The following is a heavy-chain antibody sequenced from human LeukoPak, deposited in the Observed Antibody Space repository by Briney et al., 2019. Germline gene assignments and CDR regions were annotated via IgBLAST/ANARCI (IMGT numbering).Heavy chain of an antibody. J-gene: IGHJ4*02. CDR2: INHSGST. Sequence: SETLSLTCAVYGGSFSGYYWSWIRQPPGKGLEWIGEINHSGSTNYNPSLKSRVTISVDTSKNQFSLKLSSVTAADTAVYYCARGVLVGATRKFDYWGQGTPVTVSS. V-gene: IGHV4-34*01. D-gene: IGHD1-26*01. CDR1: GGSFSGYY. CDR3: ARGVLVGATRKFDY.